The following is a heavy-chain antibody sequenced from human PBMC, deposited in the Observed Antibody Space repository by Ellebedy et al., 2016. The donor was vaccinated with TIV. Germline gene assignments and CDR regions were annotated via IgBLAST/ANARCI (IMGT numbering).Heavy chain of an antibody. V-gene: IGHV3-30-3*01. D-gene: IGHD6-13*01. CDR3: ARCRFSSSWLVDY. Sequence: GESLKISXAASGFTFSSYAMHWVRQAPGKGLEWVAVISYDGSNKYYADSVKGRFTISRDNAKNTLYLQMNSLRAEDTAVYYCARCRFSSSWLVDYWGQGTLVTVSS. J-gene: IGHJ4*02. CDR2: ISYDGSNK. CDR1: GFTFSSYA.